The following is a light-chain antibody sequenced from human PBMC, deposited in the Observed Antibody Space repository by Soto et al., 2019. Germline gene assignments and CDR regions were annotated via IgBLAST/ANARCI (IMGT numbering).Light chain of an antibody. Sequence: IQMTQSPSALAASVGDRASSVCRASQTIATFLNWYQQKPGKPPKLLIYVASTLQSGPPSRFSGSGSGADFTLTISRLQPEDSATYYRQHSHTTLTFGTGTRVEIK. V-gene: IGKV1-39*01. J-gene: IGKJ5*01. CDR3: QHSHTTLT. CDR1: QTIATF. CDR2: VAS.